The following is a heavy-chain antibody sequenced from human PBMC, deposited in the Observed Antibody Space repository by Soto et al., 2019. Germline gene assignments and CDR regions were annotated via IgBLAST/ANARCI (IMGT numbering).Heavy chain of an antibody. CDR2: ISDDGDST. D-gene: IGHD2-2*01. J-gene: IGHJ6*02. CDR1: GFTFSDNA. CDR3: AKSLSTAVNYGLDV. Sequence: EVQLLESGGGLVQPGGSLRLSCGASGFTFSDNAMTWVRQAPGKGLEWVSSISDDGDSTYYADSVKGRFAVSRDNSKKTLFLHMNSLGAEDTAVYYCAKSLSTAVNYGLDVWGQGTAVTVSS. V-gene: IGHV3-23*01.